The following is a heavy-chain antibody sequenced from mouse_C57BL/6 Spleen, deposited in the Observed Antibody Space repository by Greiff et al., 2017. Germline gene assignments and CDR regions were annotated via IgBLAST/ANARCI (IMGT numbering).Heavy chain of an antibody. CDR1: GYTFTDYC. CDR3: LYDYGS. D-gene: IGHD1-1*01. V-gene: IGHV1-76*01. CDR2: IYPGSGNT. J-gene: IGHJ3*01. Sequence: QVQLQQSGAELVRPGASVKLSCKASGYTFTDYCINWVKQRPGQGLEWIARIYPGSGNTYYNEKFKGKATLTAEKSSSTAYMQLSSLTSEDSAVYFCLYDYGSWGQGTLVTVSA.